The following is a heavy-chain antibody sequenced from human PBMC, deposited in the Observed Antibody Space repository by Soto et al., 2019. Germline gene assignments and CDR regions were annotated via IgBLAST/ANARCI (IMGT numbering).Heavy chain of an antibody. D-gene: IGHD2-21*02. J-gene: IGHJ4*02. CDR2: IYYTGST. V-gene: IGHV4-31*03. CDR3: ARGGSGGNSAPFDH. Sequence: QVQLRESGPGLVKPSQTLSLTCTVSGASIGSGVYYWSWIRQHPGKGLEWIGYIYYTGSTYYNPSLQSRITISVDTSKNQFSLKLSSVTAADTAVYYCARGGSGGNSAPFDHWGQGTLVTVSA. CDR1: GASIGSGVYY.